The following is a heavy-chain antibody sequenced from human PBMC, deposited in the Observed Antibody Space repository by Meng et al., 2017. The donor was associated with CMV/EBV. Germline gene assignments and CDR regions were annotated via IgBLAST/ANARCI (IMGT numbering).Heavy chain of an antibody. J-gene: IGHJ3*02. D-gene: IGHD3-22*01. CDR2: IYSGGGT. V-gene: IGHV3-66*02. CDR1: GFTVSSNY. Sequence: GESLQISCAASGFTVSSNYMTWVRQAPGKGLEWVSVIYSGGGTYYADSVKGRFTISRDNSKNTLYLQMNSLRAEDTAVYYCARARGGRSYYYDSSGYYSAYRGGAFDIWGQGTMVTVSS. CDR3: ARARGGRSYYYDSSGYYSAYRGGAFDI.